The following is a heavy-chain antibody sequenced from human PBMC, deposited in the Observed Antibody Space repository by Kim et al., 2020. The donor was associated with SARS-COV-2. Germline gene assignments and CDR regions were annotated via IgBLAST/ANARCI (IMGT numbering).Heavy chain of an antibody. V-gene: IGHV6-1*01. J-gene: IGHJ4*01. CDR3: ARGAAAPKGAPDY. D-gene: IGHD6-13*01. Sequence: YALSVKCRITITPDTSKNQFSLQLSSVTPEDTAVYYCARGAAAPKGAPDYWGQGTLVTVSS.